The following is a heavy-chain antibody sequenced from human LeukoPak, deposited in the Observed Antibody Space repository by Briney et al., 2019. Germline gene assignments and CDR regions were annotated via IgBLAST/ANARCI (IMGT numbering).Heavy chain of an antibody. V-gene: IGHV3-20*04. J-gene: IGHJ4*02. CDR3: ARKTLVVPGDY. D-gene: IGHD2-2*01. Sequence: GGSLRLSCAASGFAFDDYDMSWVRQAPGKGLEWVSGINWNGGNTGYADSVKGRFTIPRDNAKNSLYLQMNSLRAEDTALYYCARKTLVVPGDYWGQGTLVTVSS. CDR1: GFAFDDYD. CDR2: INWNGGNT.